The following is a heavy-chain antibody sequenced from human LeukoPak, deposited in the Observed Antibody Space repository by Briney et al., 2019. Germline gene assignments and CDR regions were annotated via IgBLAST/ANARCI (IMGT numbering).Heavy chain of an antibody. CDR2: INWNGGST. D-gene: IGHD4-17*01. CDR1: GFTFDDYG. J-gene: IGHJ2*01. Sequence: GGSLRLSCAASGFTFDDYGMSWVRQAPGKGLEWASGINWNGGSTGYADSVKGRFTISRDNAKNSLYLQMNSLRAEDTALYHCAKAWGDYGPDWYFDLWGRGTLVTVSS. V-gene: IGHV3-20*01. CDR3: AKAWGDYGPDWYFDL.